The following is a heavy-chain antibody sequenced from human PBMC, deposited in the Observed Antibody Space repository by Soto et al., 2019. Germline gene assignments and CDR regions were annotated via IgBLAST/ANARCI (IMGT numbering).Heavy chain of an antibody. D-gene: IGHD3-10*01. CDR1: GFSLTTSGVG. J-gene: IGHJ5*01. CDR2: IDWDNDQ. Sequence: QVTLKAYGPTLVKPTQTLTLTCTFSGFSLTTSGVGLGRISQPTGKALEWLALIDWDNDQRNSPSLKNRLTITKDTYRNKVVMTKTNIAPVDTAPYFCARRDGFGEFDSWGPGTLVTVSS. CDR3: ARRDGFGEFDS. V-gene: IGHV2-5*02.